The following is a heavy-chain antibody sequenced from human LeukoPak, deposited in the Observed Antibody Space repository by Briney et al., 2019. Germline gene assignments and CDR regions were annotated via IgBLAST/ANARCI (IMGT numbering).Heavy chain of an antibody. CDR2: SYYSGST. D-gene: IGHD3-3*01. Sequence: SETLSLTCTVSGGSISSSCYYWGWIRQPPGKGLEWFGSSYYSGSTYYHQSLTSRVTMSVYKSKDQFSMKLSSVNAADTAVYYCARVVTCYDFWRGYGGFVPWGQGTLVTVSS. CDR1: GGSISSSCYY. CDR3: ARVVTCYDFWRGYGGFVP. V-gene: IGHV4-39*01. J-gene: IGHJ5*02.